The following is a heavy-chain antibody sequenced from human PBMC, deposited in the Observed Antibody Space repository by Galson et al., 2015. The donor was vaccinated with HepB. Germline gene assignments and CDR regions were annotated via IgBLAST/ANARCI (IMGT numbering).Heavy chain of an antibody. CDR1: GFTFSSYG. Sequence: SLRLSCAASGFTFSSYGMHWVRQAPGKGLEWVAVIWYDGSNKYYADSVKGRFTISRDNSKNTLYLQMNSLRAEDTAVYYCARDRDRRTVGSMRYYYYYGMDVWGQGTTVTVSS. J-gene: IGHJ6*02. CDR2: IWYDGSNK. D-gene: IGHD3-16*01. CDR3: ARDRDRRTVGSMRYYYYYGMDV. V-gene: IGHV3-33*08.